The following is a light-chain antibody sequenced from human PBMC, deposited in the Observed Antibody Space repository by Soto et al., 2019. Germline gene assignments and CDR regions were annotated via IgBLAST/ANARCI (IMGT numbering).Light chain of an antibody. CDR2: WAS. CDR1: QSLLYTANNRDH. Sequence: DIVMTQSPDSLAVSLGERATINCKSSQSLLYTANNRDHLAWYQQKPGQPPKLLIYWASTRESGVPDRFSGGGSETDFTLTISSLQAEDVAVYYCQQYYSTPLTFGPGTKVDIK. V-gene: IGKV4-1*01. CDR3: QQYYSTPLT. J-gene: IGKJ3*01.